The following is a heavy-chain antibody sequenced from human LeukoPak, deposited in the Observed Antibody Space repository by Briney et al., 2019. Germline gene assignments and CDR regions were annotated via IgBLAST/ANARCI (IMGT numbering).Heavy chain of an antibody. CDR3: AKDRTQVGATGFDY. CDR2: ISYDGSNK. CDR1: GFTFSTHS. V-gene: IGHV3-30*18. Sequence: SGGSLRLSCAASGFTFSTHSMNWVRQAPGKGLEWVAVISYDGSNKYYADSVKGRFTISRDNSKNTLYLQMNSLRAEDTAVYYCAKDRTQVGATGFDYWGQGTLVTVSS. J-gene: IGHJ4*02. D-gene: IGHD1-26*01.